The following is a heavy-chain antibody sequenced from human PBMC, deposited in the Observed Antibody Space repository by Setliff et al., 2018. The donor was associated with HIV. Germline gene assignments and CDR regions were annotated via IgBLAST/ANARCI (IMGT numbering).Heavy chain of an antibody. Sequence: ASVKVSCKASGNTFSSYGITWVRQAPGQGLEWMGGIIPILGTADANYPRKFQGRVIMTRNTSITTAYMQVTRLRSDDTAVYYCARGSFGGSYSSFWGQGTLVTVSS. CDR3: ARGSFGGSYSSF. V-gene: IGHV1-8*02. CDR2: IIPILGTADA. J-gene: IGHJ4*02. CDR1: GNTFSSYG. D-gene: IGHD1-26*01.